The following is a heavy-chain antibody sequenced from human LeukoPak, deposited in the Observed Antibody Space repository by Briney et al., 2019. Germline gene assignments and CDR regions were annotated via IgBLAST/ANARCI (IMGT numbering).Heavy chain of an antibody. D-gene: IGHD3-10*01. CDR3: ARDLYYYGSGSYYDVFDV. CDR1: GYTFTAYY. Sequence: GASVKVSCKASGYTFTAYYIHWLRQAPGQEPEWMGWIKSDSGSSHYAQKLQGRVTMTTDTSTSTAYMELRSLRSDDTAIYYCARDLYYYGSGSYYDVFDVWGQGTMVTVSS. J-gene: IGHJ3*01. V-gene: IGHV1-18*04. CDR2: IKSDSGSS.